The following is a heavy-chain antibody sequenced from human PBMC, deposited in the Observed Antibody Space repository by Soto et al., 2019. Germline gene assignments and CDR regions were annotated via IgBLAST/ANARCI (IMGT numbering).Heavy chain of an antibody. CDR2: ISYDGSNK. J-gene: IGHJ6*02. V-gene: IGHV3-30*18. Sequence: PGGALRLSCAACGFTFSSYGMHWVRQAPGKGLEWVAVISYDGSNKYYADSVKGRFTISRDNSKNTLYLQMNSLRAEDTAVYYCAKGPAIVLVPAAMNYYYGMEVWGQGTTVTVSS. CDR3: AKGPAIVLVPAAMNYYYGMEV. CDR1: GFTFSSYG. D-gene: IGHD2-2*01.